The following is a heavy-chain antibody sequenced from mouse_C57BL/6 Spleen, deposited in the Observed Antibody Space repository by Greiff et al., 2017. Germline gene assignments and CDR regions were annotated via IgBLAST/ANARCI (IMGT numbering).Heavy chain of an antibody. J-gene: IGHJ4*01. Sequence: QVQLQQPGAELVKPGASVKLSCKASGYTFTSYWMQWVKQRPGQGLEWIGEIDPSDSYTNYNQKFKGKATLTVDTSSSTAYMQLSSLTSEDSAVYYCARREGYYYGSSYAMDYWGQGTSVTVSS. D-gene: IGHD1-1*01. CDR2: IDPSDSYT. V-gene: IGHV1-50*01. CDR1: GYTFTSYW. CDR3: ARREGYYYGSSYAMDY.